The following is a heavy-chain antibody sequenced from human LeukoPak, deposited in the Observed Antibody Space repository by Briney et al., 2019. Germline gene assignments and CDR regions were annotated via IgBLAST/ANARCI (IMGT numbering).Heavy chain of an antibody. CDR1: GFTFSSYA. CDR3: ARVGDSSGPGDYFDY. CDR2: ISYDGSSK. V-gene: IGHV3-30-3*01. Sequence: GGSLRLSCAASGFTFSSYAMHWVRQAPGKGLEWVAAISYDGSSKYYADSVKGRFTISRDNSKNTLYLQMNSLRAEDTAVYYCARVGDSSGPGDYFDYWGQGTLVTVSS. D-gene: IGHD6-19*01. J-gene: IGHJ4*02.